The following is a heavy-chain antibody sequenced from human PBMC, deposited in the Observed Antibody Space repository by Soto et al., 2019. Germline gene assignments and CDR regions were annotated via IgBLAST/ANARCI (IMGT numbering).Heavy chain of an antibody. V-gene: IGHV3-23*01. D-gene: IGHD6-19*01. CDR3: AKDPDTFQYSSGWSPYMDV. CDR1: GFTFSNYA. Sequence: GGSLRLSSAASGFTFSNYAMNWVRQAPGKGLEWVSGISDSGDNTFYADSVRGRFTVSRDDSKNTLYLQMDSLRAEDTAVFYGAKDPDTFQYSSGWSPYMDVWGQGTTVTVSS. J-gene: IGHJ6*02. CDR2: ISDSGDNT.